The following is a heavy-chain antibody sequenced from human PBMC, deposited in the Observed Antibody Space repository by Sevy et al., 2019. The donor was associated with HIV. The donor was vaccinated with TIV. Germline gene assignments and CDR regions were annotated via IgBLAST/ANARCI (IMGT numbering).Heavy chain of an antibody. CDR1: GFSFDSYG. CDR3: AKGGGGHYDPDEIGYYFYYYNMDV. D-gene: IGHD3-22*01. J-gene: IGHJ6*03. CDR2: ISGSGTRT. V-gene: IGHV3-23*01. Sequence: GGSLRLSCAVSGFSFDSYGMTWVRQAPGKGLEWVSGISGSGTRTYYADSVKGRFSISRDNSKNRLYLQMNSLRSEDTAIGYWAKGGGGHYDPDEIGYYFYYYNMDVWGKGTTVTVSS.